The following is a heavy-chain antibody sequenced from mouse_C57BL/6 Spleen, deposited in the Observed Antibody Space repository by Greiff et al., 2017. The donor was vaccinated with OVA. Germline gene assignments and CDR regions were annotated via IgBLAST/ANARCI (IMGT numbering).Heavy chain of an antibody. CDR2: IHPNSGST. CDR1: GYTFTSYW. J-gene: IGHJ2*01. D-gene: IGHD4-1*01. CDR3: ARSGANWFDY. V-gene: IGHV1-64*01. Sequence: QVQLQQPGAELVKPGASVKLSCKASGYTFTSYWMHWVKQRPGQGLAWIGMIHPNSGSTNYNEKFKSKATLTVDKSSSTAYMQLSSLTSEDSAVYYCARSGANWFDYWGQGTTLTVSS.